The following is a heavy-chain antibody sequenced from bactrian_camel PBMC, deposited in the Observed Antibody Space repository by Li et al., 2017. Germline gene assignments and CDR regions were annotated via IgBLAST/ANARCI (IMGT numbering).Heavy chain of an antibody. Sequence: DVQLVESGGGSVQAGGSLRLSCEVTNPPARRNCMAWFRQAPGKEREGLAQVYTGGDDTYYADSVKGRFTFALDLRKDTVYHEMNNLTADDTAMYYCAAGPAGQHCYRGDIRPSGFGYWGQGTQVTVS. J-gene: IGHJ6*01. D-gene: IGHD5*01. CDR1: NPPARRNC. V-gene: IGHV3S40*01. CDR2: VYTGGDDT. CDR3: AAGPAGQHCYRGDIRPSGFGY.